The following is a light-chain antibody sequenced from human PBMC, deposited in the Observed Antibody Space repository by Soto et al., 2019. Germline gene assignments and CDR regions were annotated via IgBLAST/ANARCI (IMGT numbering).Light chain of an antibody. CDR2: GAS. V-gene: IGKV3-15*01. CDR3: QQYNSWPWT. CDR1: QSVSSSY. Sequence: EIVLTQSPGTLSLSPGERATLSCRASQSVSSSYLAWYQHKPGQAPRLLIYGASRRAPGIAARFSGSGSGTEFTLTISSLQSEDFAVYYCQQYNSWPWTFGQGTKVDIK. J-gene: IGKJ1*01.